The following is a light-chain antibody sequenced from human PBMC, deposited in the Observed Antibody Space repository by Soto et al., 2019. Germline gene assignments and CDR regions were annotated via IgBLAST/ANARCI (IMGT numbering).Light chain of an antibody. V-gene: IGKV3-20*01. CDR2: RAS. J-gene: IGKJ1*01. CDR1: QSVSSSY. CDR3: QQYGSYWT. Sequence: EIVLTQSPGTLSLSPGERATLSCRASQSVSSSYLAWYQQKPGQAPRLLIYRASSRATGIPDRFSGSGSGTVFTLTISRLEHEDFAVYYCQQYGSYWTFGQGTKVEIK.